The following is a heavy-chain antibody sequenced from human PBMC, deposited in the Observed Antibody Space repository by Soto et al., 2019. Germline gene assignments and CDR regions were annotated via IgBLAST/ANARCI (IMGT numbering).Heavy chain of an antibody. Sequence: GGSLRLSCADSGFSLNDYGMHWVRQPPGKGLEWVADISYDGRNKYYTDSVRGRFTISRDISKGTLYLQMNSLRPEDTAVYYCAKSNRGAYDTPDFWGQGTPVTVSS. J-gene: IGHJ4*02. CDR3: AKSNRGAYDTPDF. V-gene: IGHV3-30*18. CDR1: GFSLNDYG. D-gene: IGHD3-22*01. CDR2: ISYDGRNK.